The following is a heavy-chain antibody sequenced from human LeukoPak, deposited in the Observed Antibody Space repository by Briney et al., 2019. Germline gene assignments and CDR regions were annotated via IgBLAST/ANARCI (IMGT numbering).Heavy chain of an antibody. Sequence: PSETLSLTCTVSGGSISSSSYYWGWIRQPPGKGLEWIGSIYYSGSTYYNPSLKSRVTISVDTSKNQFSLKLSSVTAADTAVYYCARVITIFGVVILMYFDYWSQGTLVTVSS. CDR2: IYYSGST. D-gene: IGHD3-3*01. CDR3: ARVITIFGVVILMYFDY. J-gene: IGHJ4*02. V-gene: IGHV4-39*01. CDR1: GGSISSSSYY.